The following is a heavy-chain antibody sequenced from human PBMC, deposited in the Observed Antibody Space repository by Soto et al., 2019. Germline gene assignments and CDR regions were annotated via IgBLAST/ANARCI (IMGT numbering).Heavy chain of an antibody. CDR3: ARAVALPGRFYFDY. J-gene: IGHJ4*02. D-gene: IGHD1-1*01. V-gene: IGHV4-4*02. CDR1: GGSISTSHS. CDR2: IYNSWSA. Sequence: QVQLHESGPGLVKPSGTLSLTCAVSGGSISTSHSWSWVRQTPGKGLEWIAEIYNSWSANYNPSLTSRVSRTVDKSKTQFALKLISVTAADTAIYFWARAVALPGRFYFDYGGQGTLVTVSS.